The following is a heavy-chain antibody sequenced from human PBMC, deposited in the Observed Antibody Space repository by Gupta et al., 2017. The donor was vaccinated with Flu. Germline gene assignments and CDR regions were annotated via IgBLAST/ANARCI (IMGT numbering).Heavy chain of an antibody. J-gene: IGHJ2*01. CDR2: ISFDGSSL. CDR3: ARSAMVAGNNWFFDL. V-gene: IGHV3-33*08. Sequence: VELEESGGGVVQPERSLSLSCAASGFSFRDYGMNWVRQTPGKGLEWLAVISFDGSSLFYADSVRGRFTISRDNSKDTVYLQLNTARVEDTALYYCARSAMVAGNNWFFDLWGRGTLVTVSS. D-gene: IGHD5-18*01. CDR1: GFSFRDYG.